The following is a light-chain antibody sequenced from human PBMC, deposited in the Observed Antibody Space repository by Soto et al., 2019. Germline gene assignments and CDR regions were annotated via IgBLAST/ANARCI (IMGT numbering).Light chain of an antibody. CDR3: QQYNSYS. Sequence: DIQMTQSPSTLPASVGDSVTITCRASQSISNWLAWYQPKPGTAPKLLIYHASTLESEVPSRLIGSGSETEFNITISSLQPYDFATYYCQQYNSYSFGQGTKVDNK. J-gene: IGKJ1*01. CDR2: HAS. CDR1: QSISNW. V-gene: IGKV1-5*01.